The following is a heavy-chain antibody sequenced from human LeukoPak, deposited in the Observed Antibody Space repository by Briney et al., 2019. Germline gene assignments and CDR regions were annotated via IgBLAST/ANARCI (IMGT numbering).Heavy chain of an antibody. CDR1: GYTFTSYY. V-gene: IGHV1-46*01. CDR3: ARDRGTTVTVFDY. Sequence: RASVKVSCKASGYTFTSYYMHWVRQAPGQGLEWMGIINPSGGSTSYAQKFQGRVTMTRDMPTSTVYMELSSLRSEDTAVYYCARDRGTTVTVFDYWGQGTLVTVSS. CDR2: INPSGGST. D-gene: IGHD4-17*01. J-gene: IGHJ4*02.